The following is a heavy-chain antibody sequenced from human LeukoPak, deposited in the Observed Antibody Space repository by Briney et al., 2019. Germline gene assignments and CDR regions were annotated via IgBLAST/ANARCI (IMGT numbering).Heavy chain of an antibody. D-gene: IGHD1-26*01. CDR2: FYHGGST. CDR3: ARDTVGATFPGVFDI. J-gene: IGHJ3*02. V-gene: IGHV4-38-2*02. Sequence: PSETLSLTCTVSGYSISTGYYWDWIRQPPGKGLEWIGTFYHGGSTYYNPSLKSRVTISVDTSKNQFSLNLTSVTAADTAVYYCARDTVGATFPGVFDIWGQGTMVTVSS. CDR1: GYSISTGYY.